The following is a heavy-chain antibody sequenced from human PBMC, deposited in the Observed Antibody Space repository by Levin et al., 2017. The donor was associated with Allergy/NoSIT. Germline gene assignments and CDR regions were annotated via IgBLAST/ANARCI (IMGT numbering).Heavy chain of an antibody. CDR3: ARDTLAYCGGDCPFDI. CDR2: ISYDGSNK. J-gene: IGHJ3*02. D-gene: IGHD2-21*02. Sequence: GGSLRLSCAASGFTFSSYAMHWVRQAPGKGLEWVAVISYDGSNKYYADSVKGRFTISRDNSKNTLYLQMNSLRAEDTAVYYCARDTLAYCGGDCPFDIWGQGTMVTVSS. V-gene: IGHV3-30-3*01. CDR1: GFTFSSYA.